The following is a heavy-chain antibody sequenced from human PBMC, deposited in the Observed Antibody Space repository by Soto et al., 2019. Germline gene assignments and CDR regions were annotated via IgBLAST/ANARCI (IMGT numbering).Heavy chain of an antibody. V-gene: IGHV4-39*01. CDR2: IYYSGST. J-gene: IGHJ6*02. D-gene: IGHD2-15*01. CDR3: ARHPYLGSYALYYYYYGMDV. Sequence: QLQLQESGPGLVKPSETLSLTCTVSGGSISSSSYYWGWIRQPPGKGLEWIGSIYYSGSTYYNPSLKSRVTISVDTSKNQFSLKLSSVTAADTAVYYCARHPYLGSYALYYYYYGMDVWGQGTTVTVSS. CDR1: GGSISSSSYY.